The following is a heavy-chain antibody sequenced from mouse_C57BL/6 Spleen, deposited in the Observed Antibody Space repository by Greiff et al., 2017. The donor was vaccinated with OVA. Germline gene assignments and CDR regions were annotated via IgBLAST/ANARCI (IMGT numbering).Heavy chain of an antibody. Sequence: QVQLQQPGAELVKPGASVKMSCTASGYTFTSYWITWVQQRPGQGLEWIGDIYPGSGSTNYTEKFKSKATLTVDTSSITAYMQLSSLTSEDSAVYYCARPYGSSSRAMDYWGQGTAVTVAS. CDR2: IYPGSGST. D-gene: IGHD1-1*01. CDR1: GYTFTSYW. J-gene: IGHJ4*01. CDR3: ARPYGSSSRAMDY. V-gene: IGHV1-55*01.